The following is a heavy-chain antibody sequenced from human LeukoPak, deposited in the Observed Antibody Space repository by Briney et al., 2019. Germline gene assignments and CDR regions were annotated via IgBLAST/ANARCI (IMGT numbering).Heavy chain of an antibody. CDR3: ARDRWELPYYYYYYMDV. D-gene: IGHD1-26*01. Sequence: GGSLRLSCAASGFTFSDYNMRWIRQAPGKGLEWVSSISSSSSYIYYADSVKGRFTISRDNAKNSLYLQMNSLRAEDTAVYYCARDRWELPYYYYYYMDVWGKGTTVTVSS. CDR2: ISSSSSYI. J-gene: IGHJ6*03. CDR1: GFTFSDYN. V-gene: IGHV3-11*06.